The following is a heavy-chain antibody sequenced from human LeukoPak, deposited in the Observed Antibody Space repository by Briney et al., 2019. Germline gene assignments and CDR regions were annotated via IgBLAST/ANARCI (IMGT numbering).Heavy chain of an antibody. Sequence: GGSLRLSCAASGFTFSSYAMHWVRQAPGKGLEWVAVISYDGSNKYYADSVKGRFTISRDNSKNTLYLQMNSLRAEDTAVYYCAREGSDSSGYYSFDYWGQGTPVTVSS. CDR2: ISYDGSNK. V-gene: IGHV3-30*04. CDR1: GFTFSSYA. CDR3: AREGSDSSGYYSFDY. D-gene: IGHD3-22*01. J-gene: IGHJ4*02.